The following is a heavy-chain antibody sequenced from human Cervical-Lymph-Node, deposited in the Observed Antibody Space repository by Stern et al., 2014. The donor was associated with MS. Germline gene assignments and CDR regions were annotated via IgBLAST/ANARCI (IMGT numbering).Heavy chain of an antibody. D-gene: IGHD1-26*01. Sequence: VQLVQSGAELERPGASVKVSCKASGYTFTAYFLHWVRQAPGQGLEWMGWFDHKTGSAAYAQKFQVRVTMTRDTSINTGYMEVSSLRSDDTAVYYCARDRGSYSDYWGQGTLVAVSS. J-gene: IGHJ4*02. V-gene: IGHV1-2*02. CDR1: GYTFTAYF. CDR3: ARDRGSYSDY. CDR2: FDHKTGSA.